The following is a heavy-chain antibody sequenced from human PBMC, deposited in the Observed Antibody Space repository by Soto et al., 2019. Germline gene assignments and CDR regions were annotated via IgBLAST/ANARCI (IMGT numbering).Heavy chain of an antibody. J-gene: IGHJ4*02. Sequence: QVQLVESGGGVVQPGRSLRLSCAASGFTFSSYGMHWVRQAPGKGLEWVAVISYDGSNKYYADSVKGRFTISRDNSKNTLDLQMNSRRAEDTAVYYCAKYGSGSPYDYWGQGTLVTVSS. CDR3: AKYGSGSPYDY. D-gene: IGHD3-10*01. CDR2: ISYDGSNK. CDR1: GFTFSSYG. V-gene: IGHV3-30*18.